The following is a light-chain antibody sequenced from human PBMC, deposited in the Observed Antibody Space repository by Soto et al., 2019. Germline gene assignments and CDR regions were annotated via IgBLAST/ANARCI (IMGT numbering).Light chain of an antibody. CDR2: DAS. CDR1: QSVSSY. CDR3: QQRSNWPRT. J-gene: IGKJ2*01. Sequence: EIVLTQSPATLSLSPGERATLSCRASQSVSSYLAWYQQKPGQAPRLLIYDASNRATGIPARFSGSGSGTDLTLTISSQEPEDLAVYYCQQRSNWPRTFGQGTKLEIK. V-gene: IGKV3-11*01.